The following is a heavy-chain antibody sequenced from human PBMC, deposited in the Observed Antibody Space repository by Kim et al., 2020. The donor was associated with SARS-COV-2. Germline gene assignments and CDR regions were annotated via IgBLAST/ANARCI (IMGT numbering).Heavy chain of an antibody. V-gene: IGHV3-23*01. D-gene: IGHD2-15*01. CDR3: ARRRGSTWDFDY. Sequence: YYADSVESRFTSSRDNSKSTLYLQMNSLRAEDTALYYCARRRGSTWDFDYWGQGTLVTVSS. J-gene: IGHJ4*02.